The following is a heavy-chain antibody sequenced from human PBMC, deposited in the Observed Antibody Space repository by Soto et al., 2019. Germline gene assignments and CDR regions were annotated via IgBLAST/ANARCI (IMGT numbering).Heavy chain of an antibody. V-gene: IGHV1-8*01. D-gene: IGHD3-10*01. CDR1: GYTFTSYN. CDR3: SREAGSDTSFYYPYMVV. Sequence: QEQLVQSGAEVKKPGAPVKVSCKASGYTFTSYNINWVRQATGQGLEWMGWMNPNSGNTGYAEKFQGRVTMNRNSSISTAYMELSGVRSEDTAVYYCSREAGSDTSFYYPYMVVWAKGTTVTVAS. CDR2: MNPNSGNT. J-gene: IGHJ6*03.